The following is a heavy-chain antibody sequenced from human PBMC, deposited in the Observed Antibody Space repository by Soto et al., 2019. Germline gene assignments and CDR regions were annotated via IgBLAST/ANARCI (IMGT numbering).Heavy chain of an antibody. V-gene: IGHV4-30-4*01. CDR3: ARDRLIGYYYGSGSYGPYYYYGMDV. Sequence: QVQLQESGPGLVKPSQTLSLTCTVSGGSISSGDYYWSWIRQPPGKGLEWIGYIYYSGSTYYNPSLKSRVTISVDTSKNQFSLKLSSVTAADTAVYYCARDRLIGYYYGSGSYGPYYYYGMDVWGQGTTVTVSS. D-gene: IGHD3-10*01. J-gene: IGHJ6*02. CDR2: IYYSGST. CDR1: GGSISSGDYY.